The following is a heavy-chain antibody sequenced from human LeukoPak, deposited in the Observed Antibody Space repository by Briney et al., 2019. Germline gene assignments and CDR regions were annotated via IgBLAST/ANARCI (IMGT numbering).Heavy chain of an antibody. D-gene: IGHD6-13*01. J-gene: IGHJ4*02. CDR1: GFTFNNYA. V-gene: IGHV3-23*01. Sequence: PGGSLRLSCAASGFTFNNYAMSWVRQAPGKGLEWVSAISGSGGSTYYADSVKGRFTISRDNSKNTLYLQMNSLRAEDTAVYYCAKTRPLDSSSWSHGDYWGQGTLVTVSS. CDR2: ISGSGGST. CDR3: AKTRPLDSSSWSHGDY.